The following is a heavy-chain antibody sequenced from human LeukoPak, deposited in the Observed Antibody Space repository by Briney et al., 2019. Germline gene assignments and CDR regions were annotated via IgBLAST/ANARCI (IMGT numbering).Heavy chain of an antibody. CDR1: GFTFSDYY. CDR2: ISSSGSTI. Sequence: GGSLRLSCAASGFTFSDYYMSWIRQAPGKGLEWVSYISSSGSTIYYADSVKGRFTISRDNAKNSLYLQMNSLGAEDTAVYYCARKGVYSSAAWFDPWGQGTLVTVSS. D-gene: IGHD6-25*01. J-gene: IGHJ5*02. CDR3: ARKGVYSSAAWFDP. V-gene: IGHV3-11*01.